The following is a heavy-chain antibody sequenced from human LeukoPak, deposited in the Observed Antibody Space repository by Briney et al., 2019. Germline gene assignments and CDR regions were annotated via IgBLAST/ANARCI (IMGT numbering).Heavy chain of an antibody. CDR3: GGYDILTGYY. CDR1: GGSISSYY. J-gene: IGHJ4*02. V-gene: IGHV4-59*08. D-gene: IGHD3-9*01. Sequence: SETLSLTCTVSGGSISSYYWSWIRQPPGKGLEWIGYIYYSGSTNYNPSLKSRVTISVDTSKNQFSLKLSSVTAADTAVYYCGGYDILTGYYWGQGTLVTVSS. CDR2: IYYSGST.